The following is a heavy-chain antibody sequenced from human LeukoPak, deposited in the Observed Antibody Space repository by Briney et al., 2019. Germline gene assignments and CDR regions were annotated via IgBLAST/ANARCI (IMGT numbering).Heavy chain of an antibody. V-gene: IGHV4-61*02. D-gene: IGHD3-3*01. CDR1: GGSISSSSYY. CDR2: IYTSGST. CDR3: AREITIFGDAFDI. J-gene: IGHJ3*02. Sequence: SETLSLTCTVSGGSISSSSYYWGWIRQPPGKGLEWIGRIYTSGSTNYNPSLKSRVTISVDTSKNQFSLKLSSVTAADTAVYYCAREITIFGDAFDIWGQGTMVTVSS.